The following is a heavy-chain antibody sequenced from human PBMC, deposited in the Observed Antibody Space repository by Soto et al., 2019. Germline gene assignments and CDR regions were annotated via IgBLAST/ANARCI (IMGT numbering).Heavy chain of an antibody. J-gene: IGHJ4*02. V-gene: IGHV5-51*01. CDR2: IYPSDSDT. D-gene: IGHD3-3*01. CDR1: GYNFAGYW. CDR3: ARGGVSTRTFDY. Sequence: GESLKISCKGSGYNFAGYWIAWVRQMPGKGLELMGIIYPSDSDTRYRPSFQGQVTISADKSISSAYLQWSSLRASDTAMYYCARGGVSTRTFDYWGQGTPVTVYS.